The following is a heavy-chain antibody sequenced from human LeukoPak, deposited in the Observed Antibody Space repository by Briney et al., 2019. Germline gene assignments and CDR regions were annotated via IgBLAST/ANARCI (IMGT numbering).Heavy chain of an antibody. D-gene: IGHD3-3*01. CDR2: IKSKTDGGAT. CDR1: GFTFSAAW. CDR3: STVLRFLEWSST. Sequence: PGGSLRLSCVGSGFTFSAAWMSWVRQAPGKGPEWVGRIKSKTDGGATDYAAPVEGRFTISRDDSQNTLYLQMSSLKAEDTAVYYCSTVLRFLEWSSTWGQGTLVTVSS. V-gene: IGHV3-15*01. J-gene: IGHJ5*02.